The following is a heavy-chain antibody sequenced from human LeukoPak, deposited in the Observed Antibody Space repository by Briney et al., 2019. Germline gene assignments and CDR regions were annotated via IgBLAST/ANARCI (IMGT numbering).Heavy chain of an antibody. Sequence: GGSLRLSCAASGFTFSSYAMSWVRQAPGKGLEWVSGISWNSGSIGYADSVKGRFTISRDNAKNSLYLQMNSLRAEDTALYYCAKGKYQLLSPFDYWGQGTLVTVSS. J-gene: IGHJ4*02. CDR2: ISWNSGSI. CDR1: GFTFSSYA. V-gene: IGHV3-9*01. CDR3: AKGKYQLLSPFDY. D-gene: IGHD2-2*01.